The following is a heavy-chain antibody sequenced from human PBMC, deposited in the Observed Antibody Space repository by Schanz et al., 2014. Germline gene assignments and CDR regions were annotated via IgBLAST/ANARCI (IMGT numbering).Heavy chain of an antibody. CDR2: INPSVGNT. V-gene: IGHV1-46*03. CDR3: ARGPSTGAFDI. J-gene: IGHJ3*02. CDR1: GYTFTSYY. Sequence: QVQLVQSGAEVKKPGASVKVSCEASGYTFTSYYIHWFRQAPGQGLEWMGLINPSVGNTNYAQKCRGRVTMTRDTSTSTVYMELSSLRSEDTAVYFCARGPSTGAFDIWGQGTWVTVSS.